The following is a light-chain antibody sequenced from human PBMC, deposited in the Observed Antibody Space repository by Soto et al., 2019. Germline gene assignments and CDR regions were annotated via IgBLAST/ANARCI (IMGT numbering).Light chain of an antibody. CDR1: QSISSW. CDR2: KAS. CDR3: QQYNSYLWT. V-gene: IGKV1-5*03. Sequence: TQMTQSPSTLSASVGDRVTITCRASQSISSWLAWYQQKPGKAPKLLIYKASSLESGVPSRFSGSGSGTEFTLTISSLQPDDFATYYCQQYNSYLWTFGQGTKVDIK. J-gene: IGKJ1*01.